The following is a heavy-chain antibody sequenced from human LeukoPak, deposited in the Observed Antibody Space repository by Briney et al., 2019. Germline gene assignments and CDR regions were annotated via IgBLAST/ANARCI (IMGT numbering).Heavy chain of an antibody. CDR3: ARLPSITGTTGHYYYYMDV. CDR1: GGSISSYY. D-gene: IGHD1-7*01. Sequence: SETLSLTCTVSGGSISSYYGSWIRQPPGKGLEWIGYIYTSGSTNYNPSLKSRVTIPVDTSKNQFSLKLSSVTAADTAVYYCARLPSITGTTGHYYYYMDVWGKGTTVTVSS. J-gene: IGHJ6*03. CDR2: IYTSGST. V-gene: IGHV4-4*09.